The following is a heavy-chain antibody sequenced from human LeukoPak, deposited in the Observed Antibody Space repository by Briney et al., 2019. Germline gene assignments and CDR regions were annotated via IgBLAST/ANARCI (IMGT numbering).Heavy chain of an antibody. Sequence: GESLKISCNGSGYSFTSYWIAWVWQMPGQGLERMGIIYPGDSDTRYSPSFQGQVTISADKSFNTAYLQWSSLKASDTAMYYCARLSIVGATLNYFDYWGQGTLVTVSS. J-gene: IGHJ4*02. V-gene: IGHV5-51*01. CDR3: ARLSIVGATLNYFDY. CDR1: GYSFTSYW. CDR2: IYPGDSDT. D-gene: IGHD1-26*01.